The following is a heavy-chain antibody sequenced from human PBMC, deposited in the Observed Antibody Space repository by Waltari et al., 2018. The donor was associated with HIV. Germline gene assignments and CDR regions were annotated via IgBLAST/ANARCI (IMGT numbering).Heavy chain of an antibody. J-gene: IGHJ6*02. CDR1: GGTFSSYA. Sequence: QVQLVQSGAEVKKPGSSVKVSCKASGGTFSSYAISWVRQAPGQGLEWLGGIIPIFGTANYAQKFQGRVTITADESTSTAYMELSSLRSEDTAVYYCATYCGGDCYPPNGYYGMDVWGQGTTVTVSS. V-gene: IGHV1-69*01. CDR3: ATYCGGDCYPPNGYYGMDV. D-gene: IGHD2-21*02. CDR2: IIPIFGTA.